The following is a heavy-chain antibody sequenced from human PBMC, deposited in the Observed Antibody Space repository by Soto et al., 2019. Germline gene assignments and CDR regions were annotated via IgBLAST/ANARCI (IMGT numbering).Heavy chain of an antibody. J-gene: IGHJ4*02. D-gene: IGHD6-13*01. CDR1: GYTFTHYY. V-gene: IGHV1-46*01. Sequence: QVQLVQSGAEVKKPGASVKVSCRTSGYTFTHYYIHWVRQAPGQGVEWLGIINPASGSTNYAQKFQGRGNLTMDTSTTTVYMELSGLRAEDTAIFYCARDLAAGDHWGQGTLVTVSS. CDR2: INPASGST. CDR3: ARDLAAGDH.